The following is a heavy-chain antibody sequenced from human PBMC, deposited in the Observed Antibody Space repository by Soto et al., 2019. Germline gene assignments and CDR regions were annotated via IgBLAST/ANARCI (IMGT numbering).Heavy chain of an antibody. J-gene: IGHJ4*02. CDR1: GGSFSGYY. V-gene: IGHV4-34*01. CDR3: ARHHVRGRTIAGAAEF. CDR2: INHSGNT. D-gene: IGHD6-13*01. Sequence: SETLSLTCAVYGGSFSGYYWSWIRQPPGKGLEWIGEINHSGNTNYNPSLKSRVTISVDTSKNQLFLNLSSVTAADTAMYYCARHHVRGRTIAGAAEFWGQGALVTVSS.